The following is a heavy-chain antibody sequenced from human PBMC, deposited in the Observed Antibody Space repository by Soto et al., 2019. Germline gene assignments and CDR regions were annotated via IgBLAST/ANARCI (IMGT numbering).Heavy chain of an antibody. V-gene: IGHV4-30-4*01. CDR3: ARHRDCNRPLAS. CDR2: TYYSGNT. D-gene: IGHD2-21*01. Sequence: QVQLQESGPGLVKPSQTLSLTCTVSGGSISSGDYYWTWIRQPPGKGLEWIGYTYYSGNTYYNPSLKRRLTISVHTSNTHFSLKLTSVTAADPAVYYCARHRDCNRPLASWAQGTPVTVSS. J-gene: IGHJ5*02. CDR1: GGSISSGDYY.